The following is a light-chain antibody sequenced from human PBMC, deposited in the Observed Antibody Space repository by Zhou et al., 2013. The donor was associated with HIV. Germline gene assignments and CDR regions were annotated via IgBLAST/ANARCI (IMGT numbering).Light chain of an antibody. CDR1: QSIGSY. CDR2: KTS. V-gene: IGKV1-39*01. CDR3: QQGHSTPRT. J-gene: IGKJ2*02. Sequence: DIQMTQSPSSLSASIGDRVTISCRASQSIGSYLNWYQHKPGKAPQLLIYKTSSLERGVPSRFSGSGSGTRFTLSINGLQRQDFATYYCQQGHSTPRTFGQGTKLEIK.